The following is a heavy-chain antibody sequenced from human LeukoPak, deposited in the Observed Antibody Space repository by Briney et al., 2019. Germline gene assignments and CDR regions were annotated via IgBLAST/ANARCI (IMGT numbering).Heavy chain of an antibody. CDR1: GGTFSSYT. D-gene: IGHD3-22*01. CDR3: ARAQDSSGYDAFDI. CDR2: IIPILGIA. V-gene: IGHV1-69*02. Sequence: SVKVSCKASGGTFSSYTIRWVRQAPGQGLEWMGRIIPILGIANYAQKFQGRVTITADKSTSTAYMELSSLRSEDTAVYYCARAQDSSGYDAFDIWGQGTMVTVSS. J-gene: IGHJ3*02.